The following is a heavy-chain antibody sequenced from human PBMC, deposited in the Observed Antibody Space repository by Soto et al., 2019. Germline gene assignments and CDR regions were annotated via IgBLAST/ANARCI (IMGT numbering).Heavy chain of an antibody. Sequence: EVQLVESGGGLVKPGGSLRLSCAASGFTFSSDSLNWVRQAPGKGLEWVSYISSSSSYIYYADSVKGRFTISSDNAKNSPDLEMNSLSAGGTAVYYGARCKKLVTGPPAYWGQGTLVTVSS. CDR1: GFTFSSDS. J-gene: IGHJ4*02. CDR2: ISSSSSYI. V-gene: IGHV3-21*01. D-gene: IGHD3-10*01. CDR3: ARCKKLVTGPPAY.